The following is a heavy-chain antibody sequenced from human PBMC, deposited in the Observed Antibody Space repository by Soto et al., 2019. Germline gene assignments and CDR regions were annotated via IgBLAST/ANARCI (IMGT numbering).Heavy chain of an antibody. CDR2: ISYDGSNK. D-gene: IGHD1-26*01. V-gene: IGHV3-30-3*01. CDR3: ATELGVGANTGADY. Sequence: QVQLVESGGGVVQPGRSLRLSCAASGFTFSSYAMHWVRQAPGKGLEWVAVISYDGSNKYYADSVKGRFTISRDNSKNTLYLQMNSLRAEDTAVYYCATELGVGANTGADYWGQGTLVTVAS. J-gene: IGHJ4*02. CDR1: GFTFSSYA.